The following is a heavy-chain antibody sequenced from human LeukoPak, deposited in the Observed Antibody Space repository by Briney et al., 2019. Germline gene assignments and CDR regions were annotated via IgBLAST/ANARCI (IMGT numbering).Heavy chain of an antibody. V-gene: IGHV3-23*01. CDR1: GFIFSSYA. J-gene: IGHJ4*02. D-gene: IGHD1-1*01. CDR3: AKKAQLTSPGNYFDY. Sequence: GGSLRLSCAASGFIFSSYAMNWVRQAPGKGLEWVSVIDNSDGKTYYADSVQGRFTISRDNSKNTLYLQMHSLRAEDTAIYYCAKKAQLTSPGNYFDYWGQGTLVTVSA. CDR2: IDNSDGKT.